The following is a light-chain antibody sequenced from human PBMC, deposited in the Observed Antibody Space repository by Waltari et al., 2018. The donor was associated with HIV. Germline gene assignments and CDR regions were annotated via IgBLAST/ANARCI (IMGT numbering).Light chain of an antibody. V-gene: IGKV1-5*03. J-gene: IGKJ1*01. CDR1: QSIGPW. Sequence: DIQMTQYPSTLSAAVGDRVTITCRASQSIGPWLAWYQQRPGRAPNLLIYEASSLESGFPSRFRGSGSGTEFTLTINSLQPDDFSTYYCQQYYIYPRTFGQGTKVDIK. CDR2: EAS. CDR3: QQYYIYPRT.